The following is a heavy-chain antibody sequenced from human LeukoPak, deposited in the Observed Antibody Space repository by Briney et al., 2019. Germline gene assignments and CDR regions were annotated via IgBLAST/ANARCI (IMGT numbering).Heavy chain of an antibody. V-gene: IGHV3-7*04. CDR2: ISQDGTES. CDR3: ARDSTGTVFDL. D-gene: IGHD1-1*01. J-gene: IGHJ4*02. Sequence: GGSLRLSCVASGFTFILSWMTWVRQAPGKGLEWVAQISQDGTESYSVDSVRGRFTISRDNAKNSVYLQMNSLRPEDTAVYYCARDSTGTVFDLWGQGTLVTVSS. CDR1: GFTFILSW.